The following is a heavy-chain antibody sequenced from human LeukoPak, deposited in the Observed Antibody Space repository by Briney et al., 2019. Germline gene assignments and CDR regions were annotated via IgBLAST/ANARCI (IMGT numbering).Heavy chain of an antibody. J-gene: IGHJ4*02. CDR1: GGTFSSYA. V-gene: IGHV1-69*05. Sequence: SVKVSCKASGGTFSSYAISWVRQAPGQGLEWMGRIIPIFGTTNYAQKFQDRVTITTDESTSTAYMELSSLRSEDTAVYYCARHDYYDSSGYRDWGQGTLVTVSS. CDR3: ARHDYYDSSGYRD. D-gene: IGHD3-22*01. CDR2: IIPIFGTT.